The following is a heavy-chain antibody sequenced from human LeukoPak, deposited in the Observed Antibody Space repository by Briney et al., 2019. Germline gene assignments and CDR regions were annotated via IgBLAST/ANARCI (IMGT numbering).Heavy chain of an antibody. D-gene: IGHD2-2*01. J-gene: IGHJ3*02. CDR1: GFTFSSYG. CDR2: IWYDGSNK. CDR3: ARDFQLDRAFDI. Sequence: GGSLRLSCAASGFTFSSYGMHWVRQAPGKGLEWVAVIWYDGSNKYYADSVKGRFTISRDNSKNTLYLQMNSLRAEDTAVYYCARDFQLDRAFDIWGQGTMVTVSS. V-gene: IGHV3-33*01.